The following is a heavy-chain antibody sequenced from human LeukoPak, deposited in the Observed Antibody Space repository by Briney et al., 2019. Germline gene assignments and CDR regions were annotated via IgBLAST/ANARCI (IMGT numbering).Heavy chain of an antibody. CDR2: ISSSSSTI. J-gene: IGHJ5*02. CDR1: GFTFSSYE. CDR3: ARGLWFGELSRNSFDH. V-gene: IGHV3-48*03. D-gene: IGHD3-10*01. Sequence: PGGSLRLSCAASGFTFSSYEMNWVRQAPGKGLEWVSYISSSSSTIYYADSVKGRFTITRDNAKNSLYLQMNSLRVEDTAVYYCARGLWFGELSRNSFDHWGQGTLVTVSS.